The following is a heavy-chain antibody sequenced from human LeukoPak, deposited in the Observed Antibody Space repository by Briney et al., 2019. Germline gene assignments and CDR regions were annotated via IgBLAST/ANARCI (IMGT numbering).Heavy chain of an antibody. CDR2: ISSSSSSYI. J-gene: IGHJ6*04. V-gene: IGHV3-21*01. Sequence: GGSLRLSCAASGFTFDDYAMHWVRQAPGKGLEWVSSISSSSSSYIYYADSVKGRFTISRDNAKNSLYLQMNSLRAEDTAVYYCAREGILLGPMDVWGKGTTVTVSS. D-gene: IGHD2-15*01. CDR3: AREGILLGPMDV. CDR1: GFTFDDYA.